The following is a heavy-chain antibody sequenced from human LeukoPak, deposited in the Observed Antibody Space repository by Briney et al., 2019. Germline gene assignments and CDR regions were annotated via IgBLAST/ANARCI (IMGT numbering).Heavy chain of an antibody. Sequence: PSETLSLTCTVSGGSISSSSYYWGWIRQPPGKGLEWIGYIYYSGSTNYNPSLKSRVTISVDTSKNQFSLKLSSVTAADTAVYYCARSPPAQRFLEWLLISYYFDYWGQGTLVTVSS. V-gene: IGHV4-61*05. D-gene: IGHD3-3*01. CDR3: ARSPPAQRFLEWLLISYYFDY. CDR2: IYYSGST. J-gene: IGHJ4*02. CDR1: GGSISSSSYY.